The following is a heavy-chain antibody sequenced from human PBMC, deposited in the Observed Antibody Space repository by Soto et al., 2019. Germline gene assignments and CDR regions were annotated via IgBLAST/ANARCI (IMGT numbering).Heavy chain of an antibody. CDR2: IYSSENT. Sequence: SETLSLTCSVSGGFVSSSSYSWGWIRQSPGKGLEWIGTIYSSENTYYNPSLLSRVTISVDTSKNEFSLRLSSVTAADTAVYYCARLNGYCKSNNCHGYYGMDVWGQGTAVTVSS. D-gene: IGHD2-2*03. CDR1: GGFVSSSSYS. CDR3: ARLNGYCKSNNCHGYYGMDV. V-gene: IGHV4-39*01. J-gene: IGHJ6*02.